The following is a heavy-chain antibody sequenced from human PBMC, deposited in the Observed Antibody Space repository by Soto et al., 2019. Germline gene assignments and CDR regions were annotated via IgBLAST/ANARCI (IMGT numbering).Heavy chain of an antibody. J-gene: IGHJ4*02. D-gene: IGHD1-1*01. CDR3: AKVTWDNDPYYLET. CDR1: GGSISDSY. Sequence: PSETLSLTCTVSGGSISDSYWSWIRQSPGKGLEWIAYAHYSENTNYNPSLKSRVTISLDTAKKQLSLKLSSVTAADTAVYYCAKVTWDNDPYYLETLGKGILVNVSA. CDR2: AHYSENT. V-gene: IGHV4-59*01.